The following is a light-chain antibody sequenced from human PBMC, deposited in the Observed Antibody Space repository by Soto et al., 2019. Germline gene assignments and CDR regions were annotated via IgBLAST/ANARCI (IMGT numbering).Light chain of an antibody. CDR1: SGHSNYA. V-gene: IGLV4-69*01. Sequence: QAVVTQSPSASASLGASVKLTCTLSSGHSNYAIAWHQQQSEKGPRYLMKLNSDGSHSKGDGIPDRCSGSSSGAERYLTISSLQSEDEADYYCQTWGSGIVVFGGGTKLTVL. CDR3: QTWGSGIVV. CDR2: LNSDGSH. J-gene: IGLJ2*01.